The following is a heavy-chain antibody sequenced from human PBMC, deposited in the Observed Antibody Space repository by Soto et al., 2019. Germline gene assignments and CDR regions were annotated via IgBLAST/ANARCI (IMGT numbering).Heavy chain of an antibody. V-gene: IGHV4-39*01. CDR2: IYYSGST. D-gene: IGHD4-17*01. CDR1: GGSISSSSYY. Sequence: PSETLSLTCTVSGGSISSSSYYWGWNRQPPGKGLEWIGSIYYSGSTYYNPSLKSRVTISVDTSKNQFSLKVSSVTAADTAVYYCARQPYDYGDYYWFDPWGQGTLVTVSS. J-gene: IGHJ5*02. CDR3: ARQPYDYGDYYWFDP.